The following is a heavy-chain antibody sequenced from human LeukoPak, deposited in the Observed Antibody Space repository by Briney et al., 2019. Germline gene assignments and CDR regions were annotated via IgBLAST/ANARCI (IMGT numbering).Heavy chain of an antibody. J-gene: IGHJ3*02. CDR3: ARVARITIFGVVKGAFDI. D-gene: IGHD3-3*01. CDR1: GYTFTSYG. V-gene: IGHV1-18*01. CDR2: ISAYNGNT. Sequence: ASVKVSCKASGYTFTSYGISWVRQAPGQGLEWMGWISAYNGNTNYARKLQGRVTMTTDTSTSTAYMELRSLRSDDTAVYYCARVARITIFGVVKGAFDIWGQGTMVTVSS.